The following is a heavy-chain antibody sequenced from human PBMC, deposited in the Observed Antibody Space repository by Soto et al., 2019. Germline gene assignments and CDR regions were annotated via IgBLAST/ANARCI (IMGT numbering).Heavy chain of an antibody. CDR3: VRDGTKTLRDWFDT. CDR2: IYATGTT. V-gene: IGHV4-4*07. CDR1: GASISGFY. J-gene: IGHJ5*02. D-gene: IGHD1-1*01. Sequence: PSETLSLTCTVSGASISGFYWSWIRKSAGKGLEWIGRIYATGTTDYNPSLKSRVMMSVDTSKKQFSLKLRSVTAADTAVYYCVRDGTKTLRDWFDTSGQGISVTVSS.